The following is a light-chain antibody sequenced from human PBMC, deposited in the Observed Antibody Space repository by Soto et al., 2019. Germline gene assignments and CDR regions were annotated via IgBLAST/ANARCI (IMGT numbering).Light chain of an antibody. CDR3: QHFYPTPPVT. CDR2: AAS. J-gene: IGKJ5*01. Sequence: DIQLTQSPSSLSASVGDRVTITCRASQSISNSLNWYQQRPGRAPKLLIYAASTLQSGVPSRFSGSGSRTDFTLTISNLQPEDFATYYCQHFYPTPPVTFGQGTRLEIK. CDR1: QSISNS. V-gene: IGKV1-39*01.